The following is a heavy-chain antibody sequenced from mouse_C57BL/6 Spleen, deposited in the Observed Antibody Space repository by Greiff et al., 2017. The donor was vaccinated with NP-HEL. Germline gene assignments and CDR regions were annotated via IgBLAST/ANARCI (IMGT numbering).Heavy chain of an antibody. Sequence: QVQLQQPGAELVKPGASVKLSCKASGYTFTSYWMQWVKQRPGQGLEWIGEIDPSDSYTNYNQKFKGKATLTVDTSSSTAYMQLSSLTSEDSAVYYCARGYYGNYVRYFDYWGQGTTLTVSS. CDR1: GYTFTSYW. D-gene: IGHD2-1*01. V-gene: IGHV1-50*01. CDR3: ARGYYGNYVRYFDY. J-gene: IGHJ2*01. CDR2: IDPSDSYT.